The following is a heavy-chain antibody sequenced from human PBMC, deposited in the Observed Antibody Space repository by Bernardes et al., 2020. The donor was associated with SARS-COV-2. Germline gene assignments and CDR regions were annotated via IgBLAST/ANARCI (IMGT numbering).Heavy chain of an antibody. CDR2: IHHSKGT. CDR3: VRGGDWTFDS. D-gene: IGHD1-1*01. Sequence: SETLSRTCGVSGGSISTDKWWTWVRQPPGKGLEWIGEIHHSKGTYYNPSLKSRLTISMDKSKNQFSLKLNSLTAADTAVYYCVRGGDWTFDSWGQGILVSVSS. V-gene: IGHV4-4*02. J-gene: IGHJ4*02. CDR1: GGSISTDKW.